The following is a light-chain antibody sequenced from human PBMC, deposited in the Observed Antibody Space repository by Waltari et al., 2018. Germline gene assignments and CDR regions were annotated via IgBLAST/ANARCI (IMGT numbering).Light chain of an antibody. V-gene: IGLV2-23*01. J-gene: IGLJ2*01. CDR2: EGS. Sequence: QSALNQAASMSGSPGPSLTIPCPRHSRDVRRYTLVPWYQQHPGKAPKLMIYEGSKRPSGVSNRFSGSKSGNTASLTISGLQAEDEADYYCCSYAGSSTLVFGGGTKLTVL. CDR1: SRDVRRYTL. CDR3: CSYAGSSTLV.